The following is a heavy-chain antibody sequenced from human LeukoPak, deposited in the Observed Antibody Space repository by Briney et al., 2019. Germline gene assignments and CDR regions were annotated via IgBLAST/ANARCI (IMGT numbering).Heavy chain of an antibody. V-gene: IGHV1-3*01. D-gene: IGHD3-10*01. Sequence: ASVKVSSKASGYTFTSYAMHWVRQAPGQRLEWMGWINAGNGNTKYSQKFQGRVTITRDTSASTAYMELSSLRSEDTAVYYCARDRVTMVRGVIILSAYWGQGTLVTVSS. J-gene: IGHJ4*02. CDR3: ARDRVTMVRGVIILSAY. CDR2: INAGNGNT. CDR1: GYTFTSYA.